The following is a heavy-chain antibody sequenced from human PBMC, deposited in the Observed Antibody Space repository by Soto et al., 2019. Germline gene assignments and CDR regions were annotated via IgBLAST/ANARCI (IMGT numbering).Heavy chain of an antibody. D-gene: IGHD3-22*01. CDR1: GFTFSSYA. CDR3: AKNLMIVVVNRAAAFDI. J-gene: IGHJ3*02. Sequence: PWGSLRLSCAASGFTFSSYAMSCVRQAPWKGLEWVSAISGSVGSTYYADSVKGRFTISRDNSKNTLYLQMNSLRAEDTAVYYCAKNLMIVVVNRAAAFDIWGQGTMVTVSS. V-gene: IGHV3-23*01. CDR2: ISGSVGST.